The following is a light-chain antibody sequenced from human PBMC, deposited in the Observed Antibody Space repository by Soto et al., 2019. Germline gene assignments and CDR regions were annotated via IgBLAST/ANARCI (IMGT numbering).Light chain of an antibody. J-gene: IGLJ2*01. V-gene: IGLV2-14*03. CDR2: DVT. CDR3: SSYTSDSSVI. Sequence: QSALTQPASVSGSPGQSVTMSCTRTSSDIGGYRYVSWYQQRPGKAPKLMIHDVTNRPSGVSDRFSGSKSGNTASLTISGLQAEDEADYYCSSYTSDSSVIFGGGTKLTVL. CDR1: SSDIGGYRY.